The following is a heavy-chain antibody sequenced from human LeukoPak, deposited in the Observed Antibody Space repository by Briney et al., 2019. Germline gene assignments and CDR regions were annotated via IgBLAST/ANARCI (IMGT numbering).Heavy chain of an antibody. V-gene: IGHV4-61*02. D-gene: IGHD3-22*01. CDR2: IYTSGST. CDR3: ARGPYKYDGSGAFDI. CDR1: GDSISSGNYY. Sequence: SETLSLTCTVSGDSISSGNYYWSWIRQPAGKGLEWIGRIYTSGSTNYNPSLKSRFTISVVTSKNQFSLKLTSVTAADTAVYYCARGPYKYDGSGAFDIWGQGTMVTVSS. J-gene: IGHJ3*02.